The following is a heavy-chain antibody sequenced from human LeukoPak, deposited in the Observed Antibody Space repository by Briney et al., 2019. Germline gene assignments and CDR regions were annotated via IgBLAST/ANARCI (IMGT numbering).Heavy chain of an antibody. CDR3: AIPHGDFVY. Sequence: GGSLRLSCTASGFTFSSFGMHWVSHAPGKGLEWVAIISDDGSNKYYADSVKGRFTISTDHSKNTLYLHMNSLRTEDTAVYFCAIPHGDFVYWGQGMLVTVSS. CDR2: ISDDGSNK. J-gene: IGHJ4*02. CDR1: GFTFSSFG. V-gene: IGHV3-30*03. D-gene: IGHD4-17*01.